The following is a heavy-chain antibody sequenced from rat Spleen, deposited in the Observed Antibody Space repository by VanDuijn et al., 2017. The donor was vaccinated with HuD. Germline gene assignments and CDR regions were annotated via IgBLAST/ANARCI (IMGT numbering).Heavy chain of an antibody. CDR3: ARENYYSGDY. V-gene: IGHV5-29*01. CDR1: GFTFSDYG. D-gene: IGHD1-1*01. J-gene: IGHJ2*01. CDR2: ISNTGDST. Sequence: EVQLVESGGGLVQPGRSLKLSCAASGFTFSDYGMAWVRQAPTKGLEWVTSISNTGDSTYYADSVKGRFTISRDIAKSTLYLQMNSLRSEDTATYYCARENYYSGDYWGQGVKVTVSS.